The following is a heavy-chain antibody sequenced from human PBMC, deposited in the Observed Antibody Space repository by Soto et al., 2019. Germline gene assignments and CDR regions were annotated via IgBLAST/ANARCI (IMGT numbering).Heavy chain of an antibody. CDR1: GFTFSAYG. CDR2: ISKDGSTP. D-gene: IGHD3-22*01. Sequence: QVQLVESGGGVVQPGRSLRLSCAASGFTFSAYGMHWVRQAPGKGLEWVAVISKDGSTPYDVDSVKGRFTISRDSSKNTLYLQMNSLRTEDTAVYYCAKETHSSGYGSYFDYWGQGTLVTVSS. V-gene: IGHV3-30*18. J-gene: IGHJ4*02. CDR3: AKETHSSGYGSYFDY.